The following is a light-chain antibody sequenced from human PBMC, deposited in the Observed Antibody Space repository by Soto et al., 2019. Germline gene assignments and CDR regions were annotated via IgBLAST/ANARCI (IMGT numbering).Light chain of an antibody. V-gene: IGLV2-23*01. CDR1: SSDVGGYNL. CDR2: SGT. CDR3: CSFADSNTYA. J-gene: IGLJ1*01. Sequence: QSALTQPASVSGSPGQSITISCTGTSSDVGGYNLVSWYQQHPGKAPKLMIYSGTKRPSGVSNRFSGSQPGNTASLTISGLQAEDEADYYCCSFADSNTYAFGTGTKLTVL.